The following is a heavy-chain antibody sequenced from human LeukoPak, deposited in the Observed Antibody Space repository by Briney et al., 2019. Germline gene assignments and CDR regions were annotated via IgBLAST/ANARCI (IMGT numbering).Heavy chain of an antibody. D-gene: IGHD5-18*01. CDR3: AKGGGSYGYLFDP. Sequence: PGGSLRLTCAASGFTFSSYAMHWVRQAPGKGLGWVAVISYDGSNKYYADSVKGRFTISRDNSKNTLYLQMNSLRAEDTAVYYCAKGGGSYGYLFDPWGQGTLVTVSS. CDR1: GFTFSSYA. CDR2: ISYDGSNK. J-gene: IGHJ5*02. V-gene: IGHV3-30*04.